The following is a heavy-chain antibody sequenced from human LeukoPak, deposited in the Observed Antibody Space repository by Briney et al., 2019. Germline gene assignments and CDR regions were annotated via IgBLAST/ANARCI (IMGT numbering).Heavy chain of an antibody. CDR1: GGSISSYY. J-gene: IGHJ3*02. CDR2: IFYSGST. CDR3: ARGSSSWPYAFDI. D-gene: IGHD6-13*01. V-gene: IGHV4-59*01. Sequence: SETLSLTCTVSGGSISSYYWSWVRQPPGKGLEWIGYIFYSGSTNYNPSLKSRVPISVATSKNQFYLKLSSVTAADTAVYYCARGSSSWPYAFDIWGQGTMVTVSS.